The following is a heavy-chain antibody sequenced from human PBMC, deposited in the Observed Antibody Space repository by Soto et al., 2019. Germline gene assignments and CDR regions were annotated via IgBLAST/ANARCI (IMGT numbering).Heavy chain of an antibody. CDR2: INHSGST. CDR1: GGSFSGYY. CDR3: ARGRWGYYGSGSYSTVPPYMDV. Sequence: QVQLQQWGAGLLKPSETLSLTCAVYGGSFSGYYWSWIRQPPGKGLEWIGEINHSGSTNYNPSLKSRVTISVDTSKNQFSLKVSSVTAADTAVYYCARGRWGYYGSGSYSTVPPYMDVWGKGTTVTVSS. V-gene: IGHV4-34*01. D-gene: IGHD3-10*01. J-gene: IGHJ6*03.